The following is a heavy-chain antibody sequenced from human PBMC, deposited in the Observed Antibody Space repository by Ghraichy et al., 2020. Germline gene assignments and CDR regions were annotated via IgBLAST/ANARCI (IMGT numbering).Heavy chain of an antibody. V-gene: IGHV4-38-2*02. CDR1: GYSISSGYY. CDR2: IYHSGST. J-gene: IGHJ4*02. CDR3: ARVVVAAPTGDYFDY. D-gene: IGHD2-15*01. Sequence: SETLSLTCTVSGYSISSGYYWGWIRQPPGKGLEWIGSIYHSGSTYYNPSFKSRVTISVDTSKNQFSLKLSSVTAADTAVYYCARVVVAAPTGDYFDYWGQGTLVTVSS.